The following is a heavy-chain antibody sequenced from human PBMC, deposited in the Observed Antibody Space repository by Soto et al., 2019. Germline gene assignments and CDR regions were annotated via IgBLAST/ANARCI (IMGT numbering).Heavy chain of an antibody. CDR3: AGQGFITMVRGADVYFDY. V-gene: IGHV4-31*03. Sequence: QVQLQESGPGLVKPSQTLSLTCTVSGGSISSGGYYWSWIRQHPGKGLEWIGYIYYSGSTYYNPSLKSRVTISVDKSKNPFSLKLSSVTAADTAVYYCAGQGFITMVRGADVYFDYWGQGTLVTVSS. J-gene: IGHJ4*02. CDR2: IYYSGST. D-gene: IGHD3-10*01. CDR1: GGSISSGGYY.